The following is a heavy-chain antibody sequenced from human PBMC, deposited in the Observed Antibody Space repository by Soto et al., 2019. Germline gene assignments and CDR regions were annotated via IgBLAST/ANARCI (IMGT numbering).Heavy chain of an antibody. CDR3: ARDRCPSDEAGNCRSRSSYYMDV. D-gene: IGHD6-13*01. V-gene: IGHV1-2*04. J-gene: IGHJ6*03. CDR1: GYTFTGYY. CDR2: INPNSGGT. Sequence: ASVKGSCKASGYTFTGYYMHWVRQAPGQGLEWMGWINPNSGGTNYAQKFQGWVTMTRDTSISTAYMELSRLRSDDTAVYYCARDRCPSDEAGNCRSRSSYYMDVWGKGTTVTVSS.